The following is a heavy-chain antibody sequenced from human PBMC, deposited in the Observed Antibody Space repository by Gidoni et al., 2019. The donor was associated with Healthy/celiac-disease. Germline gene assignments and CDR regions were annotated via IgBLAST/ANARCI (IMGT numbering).Heavy chain of an antibody. CDR3: VRIAVAGLLFDY. D-gene: IGHD6-19*01. CDR2: ISGSGGST. J-gene: IGHJ4*02. Sequence: EVQLLESGGGLVQPGGSLRLSCAASGFTFSSYAMSWVRQAPGKGLAWVSAISGSGGSTYYADSVKGRFTISRDNSKNTLYLQMNSLRAEDTAVYYCVRIAVAGLLFDYWGQGTLVTVSS. V-gene: IGHV3-23*01. CDR1: GFTFSSYA.